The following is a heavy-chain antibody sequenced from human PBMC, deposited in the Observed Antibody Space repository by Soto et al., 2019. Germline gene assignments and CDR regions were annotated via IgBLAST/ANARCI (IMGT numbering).Heavy chain of an antibody. V-gene: IGHV4-59*01. J-gene: IGHJ4*02. CDR2: IYYDGIT. D-gene: IGHD1-1*01. CDR3: ARWNEGLDY. Sequence: QVQLQESGPGLVKPSETLSLTCTVSGGSINYYYWSWMRQSPGKGLEWIGYIYYDGITDYNPSLRSRATISVDTSKNQFSMNLRSVTAADTALYDCARWNEGLDYWGQGALVTVSS. CDR1: GGSINYYY.